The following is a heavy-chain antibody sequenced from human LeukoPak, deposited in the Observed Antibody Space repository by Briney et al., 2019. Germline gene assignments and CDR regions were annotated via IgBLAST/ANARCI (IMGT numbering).Heavy chain of an antibody. J-gene: IGHJ4*02. CDR2: INPSGGST. D-gene: IGHD3-10*01. Sequence: ASVKVSCKASGYTFTGYYMHWVRQAPGQGLEWMGIINPSGGSTSYAQKFQGRVTMTRDMSTSTVYMELSSLRSEDTAVYYCANLWFGELYHYWGQGTLVTVSS. CDR3: ANLWFGELYHY. V-gene: IGHV1-46*01. CDR1: GYTFTGYY.